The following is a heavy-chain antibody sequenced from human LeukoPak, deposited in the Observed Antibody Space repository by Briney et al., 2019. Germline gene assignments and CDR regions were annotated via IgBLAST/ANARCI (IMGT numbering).Heavy chain of an antibody. CDR2: INMYNGNT. V-gene: IGHV1-18*01. CDR3: ARVVGNYVWGSYRPEGCFDS. Sequence: GASVNVSCKPSGSTVTSYAISWVRQAPGQGPEWMGWINMYNGNTNYAQQLQGRVTMTTDTATSTAYMELRSLRSDDTAVYYCARVVGNYVWGSYRPEGCFDSWGQGTLVTVSS. D-gene: IGHD3-16*02. CDR1: GSTVTSYA. J-gene: IGHJ4*02.